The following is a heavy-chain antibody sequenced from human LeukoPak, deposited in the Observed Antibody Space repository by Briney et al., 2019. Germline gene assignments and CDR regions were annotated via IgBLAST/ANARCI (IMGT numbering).Heavy chain of an antibody. J-gene: IGHJ4*02. Sequence: KPSETLSLTCAVSGYSISSGYYWGWIRQPPGKGLEWIGSIYHSGSTYYNPSLKSRVTISVDPSKNQFSLKLSSVTAADTAVYYCARVARYSSSWLPFDYWGQGTLVTVSS. D-gene: IGHD6-13*01. V-gene: IGHV4-38-2*01. CDR3: ARVARYSSSWLPFDY. CDR2: IYHSGST. CDR1: GYSISSGYY.